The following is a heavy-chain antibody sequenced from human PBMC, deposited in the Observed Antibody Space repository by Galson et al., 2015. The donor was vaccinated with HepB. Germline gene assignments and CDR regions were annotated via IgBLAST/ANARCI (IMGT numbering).Heavy chain of an antibody. Sequence: SVKVSCKASGYTFTSYLIHWVRQAPGQGLEWMGLINPSGGSTIYAQKFQGRITMTRNTSTSTVYMEVSSLRSEDTAVYYCARDHPFTFRGDRHLDYWGQGTLVTVSS. V-gene: IGHV1-46*01. CDR1: GYTFTSYL. CDR3: ARDHPFTFRGDRHLDY. D-gene: IGHD2-21*02. CDR2: INPSGGST. J-gene: IGHJ4*02.